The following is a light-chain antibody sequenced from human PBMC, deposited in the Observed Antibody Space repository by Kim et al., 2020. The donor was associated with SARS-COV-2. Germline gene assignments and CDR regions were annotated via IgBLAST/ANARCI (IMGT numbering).Light chain of an antibody. CDR3: QQTYRLSS. Sequence: LSASVGYRVTITCRTSETVVTYLNWYQQKPGNAPRLLIYAASKLQTGVTSRFSGSGYGTHFTLTISNLQPDDFATYYCQQTYRLSSFGAGTKLEI. V-gene: IGKV1-39*01. CDR1: ETVVTY. J-gene: IGKJ2*01. CDR2: AAS.